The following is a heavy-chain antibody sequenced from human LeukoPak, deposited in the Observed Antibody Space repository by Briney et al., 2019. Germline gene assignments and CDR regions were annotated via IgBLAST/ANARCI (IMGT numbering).Heavy chain of an antibody. CDR3: AKDPSRMGIFGAFSRGFFDY. CDR1: GFTFSSYA. D-gene: IGHD3-3*01. J-gene: IGHJ4*02. V-gene: IGHV3-23*01. Sequence: GGSLGLSCAASGFTFSSYAMSWVRQAPGKGLEWVSAISGSGGSTYHADSVKGRFTISRNNSKNTLYLQLNSLRAEDTAVYYCAKDPSRMGIFGAFSRGFFDYWGQGTLVTVSS. CDR2: ISGSGGST.